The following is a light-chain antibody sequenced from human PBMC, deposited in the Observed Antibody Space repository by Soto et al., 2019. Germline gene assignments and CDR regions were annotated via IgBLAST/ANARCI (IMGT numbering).Light chain of an antibody. CDR3: QXSYSSPLT. V-gene: IGKV4-1*01. Sequence: DIVMTQSPDSLAVSLGEXAXXXXXXXQXVLHXXXXXXYLAWYQQKPGHPPKVLIYWASTRESGVPDRFSGSGSGTDFTLTISDLQAEXXAVYYXQXSYSSPLTFGGGTKVEIK. CDR2: WAS. CDR1: QXVLHXXXXXXY. J-gene: IGKJ4*01.